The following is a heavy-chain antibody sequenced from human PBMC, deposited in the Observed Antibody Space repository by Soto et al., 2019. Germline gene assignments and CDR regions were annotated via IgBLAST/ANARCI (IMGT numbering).Heavy chain of an antibody. V-gene: IGHV4-59*01. Sequence: SETLSLTCTVSGGSISSYYWSWIRQPPGKGLEWIGYINYSGSTNYNPSLKSRVTISVDTSKNQFSLKLSSVTAADTAVYYCASGGYYASSGYYGSPQYFQHWGQGTLVTVSS. D-gene: IGHD3-22*01. CDR2: INYSGST. CDR1: GGSISSYY. J-gene: IGHJ1*01. CDR3: ASGGYYASSGYYGSPQYFQH.